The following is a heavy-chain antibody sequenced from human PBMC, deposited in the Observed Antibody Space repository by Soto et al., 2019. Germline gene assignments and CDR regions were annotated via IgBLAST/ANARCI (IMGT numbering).Heavy chain of an antibody. CDR3: ARSRRQWCGGTLCDYFDF. Sequence: PGGSLRLSCAASGFVFRTYWMSWVRQAPGKGLEWVANIKEDGSEANYVDSVKGRFAVSRDKDTNSLYLQLNSLTPEDTAVYYCARSRRQWCGGTLCDYFDFWGQGTLVTVSS. CDR1: GFVFRTYW. CDR2: IKEDGSEA. V-gene: IGHV3-7*01. J-gene: IGHJ4*02. D-gene: IGHD3-10*01.